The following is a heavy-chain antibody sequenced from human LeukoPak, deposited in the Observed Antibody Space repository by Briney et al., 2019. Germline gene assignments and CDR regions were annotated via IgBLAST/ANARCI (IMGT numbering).Heavy chain of an antibody. J-gene: IGHJ4*02. CDR2: ISYDGSNK. D-gene: IGHD5-12*01. CDR1: GFTFSSYG. V-gene: IGHV3-30*18. CDR3: AKDGGYN. Sequence: GRSLRLSCAASGFTFSSYGMHWVRQAPGKGLERVAVISYDGSNKYYADSVKGRFTISRDNSKNTLYLQMNSLRAEDTAVYYCAKDGGYNWGQGTLVTVSS.